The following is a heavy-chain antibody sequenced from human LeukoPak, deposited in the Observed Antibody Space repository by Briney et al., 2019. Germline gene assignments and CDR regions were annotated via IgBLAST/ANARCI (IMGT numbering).Heavy chain of an antibody. J-gene: IGHJ4*02. D-gene: IGHD4-17*01. V-gene: IGHV3-33*05. CDR3: ARDPYGDYDY. CDR2: IQNDASTK. CDR1: GFTFSHYG. Sequence: GGSLRLSCAASGFTFSHYGMHWVRQAPGKGLEWVAVIQNDASTKNYVDSVKGRFTISRDNSKNTLFLQMNSLRAEDTAVYYCARDPYGDYDYWGQGTLVTVSS.